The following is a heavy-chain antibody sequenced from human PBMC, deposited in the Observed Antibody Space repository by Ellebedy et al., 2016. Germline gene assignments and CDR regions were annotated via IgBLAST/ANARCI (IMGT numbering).Heavy chain of an antibody. V-gene: IGHV1-46*01. Sequence: ASVKVSCXVSGYTLTEVSIHWLRQAPGQGLEWMGMINPSGGSTLSAQNFRGRLTVTVDTSPSTVYMDLSNMRSEDTAVYFCARASSRSSSPFDYWGQGTLVTVSS. CDR3: ARASSRSSSPFDY. J-gene: IGHJ4*02. CDR1: GYTLTEVS. D-gene: IGHD2-2*01. CDR2: INPSGGST.